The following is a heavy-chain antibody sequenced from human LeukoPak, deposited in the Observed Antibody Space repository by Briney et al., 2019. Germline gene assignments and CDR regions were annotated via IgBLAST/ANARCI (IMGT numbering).Heavy chain of an antibody. CDR3: ARELGYCSSTSCSTKYGMDV. CDR2: IIPIFGIA. CDR1: GGTFSSYA. V-gene: IGHV1-69*04. J-gene: IGHJ6*02. D-gene: IGHD2-2*02. Sequence: SVTVSCKASGGTFSSYAISWVRQAPGQGLEWMGRIIPIFGIANCAQKFQGRVTITADKSTSTAYMELSSLRSEDTAVYYCARELGYCSSTSCSTKYGMDVWGQGTTVTVSS.